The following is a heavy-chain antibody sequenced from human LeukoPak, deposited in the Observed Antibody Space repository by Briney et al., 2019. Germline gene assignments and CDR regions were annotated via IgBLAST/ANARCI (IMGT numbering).Heavy chain of an antibody. J-gene: IGHJ6*03. Sequence: GGSLRLSCAVSGFIFDNYGMSWVRHVPGKGVEWVSGINWNGGSTDYADSVKGRFTISRDNAKNSLYLQMNSLRAEDTAVYYCARDLYSYATMDVWGKGTTVTVSS. CDR2: INWNGGST. CDR1: GFIFDNYG. D-gene: IGHD5-18*01. CDR3: ARDLYSYATMDV. V-gene: IGHV3-20*04.